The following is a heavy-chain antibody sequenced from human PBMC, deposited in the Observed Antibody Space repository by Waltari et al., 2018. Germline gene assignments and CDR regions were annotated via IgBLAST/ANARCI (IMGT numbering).Heavy chain of an antibody. V-gene: IGHV3-48*04. J-gene: IGHJ4*02. CDR1: GFTFSRYS. D-gene: IGHD3-10*01. CDR2: FSSSSSTI. CDR3: ARDSGITMVRGANY. Sequence: EVQLVESGGGLVQPGGSLRLSCAASGFTFSRYSMNWVRQAPGKGLEWVSYFSSSSSTIYYADSVKGRFTISRDNAKNSLYLQMNSLRAEDTAVYYCARDSGITMVRGANYWGQGTLVTVSS.